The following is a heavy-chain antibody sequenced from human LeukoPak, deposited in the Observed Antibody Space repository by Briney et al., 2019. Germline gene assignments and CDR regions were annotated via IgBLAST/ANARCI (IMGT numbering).Heavy chain of an antibody. D-gene: IGHD2-8*01. J-gene: IGHJ4*02. CDR2: VYSGGST. CDR3: ARDPPAVLIDTYG. Sequence: PGGSLRLSCTASGFTVTNNYINWVRQAPGKGLEWVSLVYSGGSTYYADSVKGRFTISRDNSKNMVYLQMNSLRAEDTAMYYCARDPPAVLIDTYGWDQGTLVTVSS. V-gene: IGHV3-66*01. CDR1: GFTVTNNY.